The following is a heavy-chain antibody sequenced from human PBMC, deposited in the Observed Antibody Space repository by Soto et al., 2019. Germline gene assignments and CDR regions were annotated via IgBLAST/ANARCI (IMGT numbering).Heavy chain of an antibody. Sequence: QVQLVQSGAEVKKPGSSVKVSCKASLGTFNNYAISWVRQAPEQGLEWMGGLIPIIGTADYAHKFQGRLAISADESTGTTFMELSSLRSEDTALYYCARGGVDVVATSAFDYCGQGTLVTVSS. J-gene: IGHJ4*02. CDR3: ARGGVDVVATSAFDY. V-gene: IGHV1-69*01. CDR1: LGTFNNYA. D-gene: IGHD5-12*01. CDR2: LIPIIGTA.